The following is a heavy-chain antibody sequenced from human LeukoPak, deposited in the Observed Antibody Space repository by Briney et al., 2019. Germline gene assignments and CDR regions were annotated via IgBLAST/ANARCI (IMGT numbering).Heavy chain of an antibody. J-gene: IGHJ3*02. V-gene: IGHV4-4*02. D-gene: IGHD6-19*01. CDR3: ARLRAVIGAFDI. CDR1: SGSISSSNW. CDR2: IYHSGST. Sequence: SETLSLTCAVSSGSISSSNWWSWVRQPPGKGLEWIGEIYHSGSTNYNLSLKSRVTISVDKSKNQFSLKLSSVTAADTAVYYCARLRAVIGAFDIWGQGTMVTVSS.